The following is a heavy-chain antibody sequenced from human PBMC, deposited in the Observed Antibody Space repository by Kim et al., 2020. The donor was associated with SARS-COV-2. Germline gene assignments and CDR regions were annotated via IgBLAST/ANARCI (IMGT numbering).Heavy chain of an antibody. CDR3: VKSESTYYYGSGRFN. Sequence: GGSLRLSCSASGFTFSSYAMHWVRQAPGKGLEYVSAISSNGGSTYYADSVKGRFTIYRDNSKNTLYLQMSSLRAEDTAVYYCVKSESTYYYGSGRFNWGQGTLVTVSS. J-gene: IGHJ4*02. CDR2: ISSNGGST. CDR1: GFTFSSYA. D-gene: IGHD3-10*01. V-gene: IGHV3-64D*06.